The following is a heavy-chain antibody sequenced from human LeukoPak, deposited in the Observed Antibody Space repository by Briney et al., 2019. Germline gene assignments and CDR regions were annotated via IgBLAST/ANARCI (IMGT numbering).Heavy chain of an antibody. J-gene: IGHJ5*02. CDR1: GFTFDDYG. V-gene: IGHV3-20*04. Sequence: GGSLRLSCAASGFTFDDYGMSLVRQGPGKGLEWVSGINWNGGNTGYADSVKGRFTIFRDNAKNSLYLEMDSLRVEDTALYYCARTSDGNWFDPWGQGTLVTVSS. D-gene: IGHD1-26*01. CDR3: ARTSDGNWFDP. CDR2: INWNGGNT.